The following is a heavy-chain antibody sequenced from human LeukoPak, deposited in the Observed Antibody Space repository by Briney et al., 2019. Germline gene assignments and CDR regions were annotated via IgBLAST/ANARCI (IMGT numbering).Heavy chain of an antibody. D-gene: IGHD3-10*01. CDR2: MNPSSGNT. CDR1: GYSFTSYD. Sequence: ASVKVSCKASGYSFTSYDINWVRQATGQGPEWIGWMNPSSGNTGYAQRFQGRVTMTRDTSTSTAYLELSSLRSEDTAAYYCAAHTYYFSSGSFGHWGQGTLVTVSS. J-gene: IGHJ4*02. V-gene: IGHV1-8*01. CDR3: AAHTYYFSSGSFGH.